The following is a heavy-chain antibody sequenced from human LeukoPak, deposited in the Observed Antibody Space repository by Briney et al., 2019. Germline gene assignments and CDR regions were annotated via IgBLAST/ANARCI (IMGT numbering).Heavy chain of an antibody. V-gene: IGHV4-34*01. Sequence: SETLSLTCAVYGGSFSGYYWSWIRQPPGKGLEWIGEINHSGSTNYNPSLKSRVTISVDTSKNQFSLKLSSVTAADTAVYYCARARTHYYYYMDVWGKGTTVTFSS. CDR2: INHSGST. CDR3: ARARTHYYYYMDV. CDR1: GGSFSGYY. J-gene: IGHJ6*03.